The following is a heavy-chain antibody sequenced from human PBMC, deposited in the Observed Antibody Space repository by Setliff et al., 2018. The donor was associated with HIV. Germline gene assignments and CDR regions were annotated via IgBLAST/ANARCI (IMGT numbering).Heavy chain of an antibody. V-gene: IGHV1-46*01. CDR3: ATEGPPPRTSDFEY. CDR1: GYTFTRYF. Sequence: ASVKVSCKASGYTFTRYFMHCVRQAPGQGLEWLGMINPSGGSTWYAQKFQGRVTMTADTSTDTAYMELSSVRSEDTAVYYCATEGPPPRTSDFEYWGQGTLVTVSS. D-gene: IGHD1-1*01. CDR2: INPSGGST. J-gene: IGHJ4*02.